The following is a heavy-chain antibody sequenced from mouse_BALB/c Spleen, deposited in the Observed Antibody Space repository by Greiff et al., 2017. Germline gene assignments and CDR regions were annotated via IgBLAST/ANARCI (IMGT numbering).Heavy chain of an antibody. Sequence: VKLMESGPGLVAPSQSLSITCTVSGFSLSRYSVHWVRQPPGKGLEWLGMIWGGGSTDYNSALKSRLSISKDNSKSQVFLKMNSLQTDDTAMYYCVYGNSFSMDYWGQGTSVTVSS. CDR1: GFSLSRYS. CDR3: VYGNSFSMDY. J-gene: IGHJ4*01. CDR2: IWGGGST. V-gene: IGHV2-6-4*01. D-gene: IGHD2-10*02.